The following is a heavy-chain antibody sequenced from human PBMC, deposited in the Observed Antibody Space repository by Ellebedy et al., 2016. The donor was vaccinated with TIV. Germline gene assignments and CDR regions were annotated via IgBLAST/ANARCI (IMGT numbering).Heavy chain of an antibody. CDR3: AREYIATGYWYFDL. J-gene: IGHJ2*01. V-gene: IGHV3-13*05. D-gene: IGHD5-12*01. CDR2: VDTAGDP. Sequence: GESLKISXAASGFTFSSYDMHWVRQAPGKGLEWVSAVDTAGDPYYSDSVKGRFTISRENAESSFYLRMDSLRAGDTAVYYCAREYIATGYWYFDLWGRGTLVTVSS. CDR1: GFTFSSYD.